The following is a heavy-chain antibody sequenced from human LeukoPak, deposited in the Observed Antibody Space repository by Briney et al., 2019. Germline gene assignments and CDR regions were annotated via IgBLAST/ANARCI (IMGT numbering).Heavy chain of an antibody. CDR2: INPHSGRT. CDR3: ARRGLAASSDS. CDR1: GDSFTGYF. Sequence: ASVKVSCKASGDSFTGYFILWMRQAPGQGVGWMGWINPHSGRTNYAPKFQGRVTSTRDTSINTVYLQLTSLRPDDTAIYYCARRGLAASSDSWGQGTLVTVSS. J-gene: IGHJ4*02. D-gene: IGHD2-15*01. V-gene: IGHV1-2*02.